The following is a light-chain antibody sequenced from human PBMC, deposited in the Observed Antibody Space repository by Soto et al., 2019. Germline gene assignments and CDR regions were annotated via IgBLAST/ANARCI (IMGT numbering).Light chain of an antibody. V-gene: IGKV1-39*01. Sequence: DIQMTQSPSSLSASVGDRVTITCRASQSINTYLHWYQQKSGKAPQLLIYAASSLQSGVPSKFSGSGSGTDFTLPISSLQPEDFATYYCQQSYSTPWTFGQGTKVEI. CDR3: QQSYSTPWT. J-gene: IGKJ1*01. CDR2: AAS. CDR1: QSINTY.